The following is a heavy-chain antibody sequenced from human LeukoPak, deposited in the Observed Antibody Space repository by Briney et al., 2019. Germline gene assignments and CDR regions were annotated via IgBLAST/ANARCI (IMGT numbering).Heavy chain of an antibody. CDR1: GFTFSNAW. J-gene: IGHJ4*02. D-gene: IGHD3-3*01. CDR3: TSEHTSYYDFWSGYYDY. CDR2: IKSKTDGGTT. V-gene: IGHV3-15*01. Sequence: GGSLRLSCAASGFTFSNAWMSWVRQAPGKGLEWVGRIKSKTDGGTTDYAAPVKGRFTISSDDSKNTLYLQMNSLKTEDTAVYYCTSEHTSYYDFWSGYYDYWGQGTLVTVSS.